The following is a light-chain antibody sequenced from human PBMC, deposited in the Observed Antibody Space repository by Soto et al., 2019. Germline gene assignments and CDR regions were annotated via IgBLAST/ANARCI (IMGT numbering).Light chain of an antibody. CDR3: QQRRDGLT. CDR2: GAS. V-gene: IGKV3-11*01. J-gene: IGKJ4*01. CDR1: QSLSNY. Sequence: EIVLTQSPAALSLSPGERATLSCRASQSLSNYLAWSQQKPGQAPTLLIYGASNRATGIPARFSGSGSRTDFTLTINSLEPEDFAVYYCQQRRDGLTCGGATKVEIK.